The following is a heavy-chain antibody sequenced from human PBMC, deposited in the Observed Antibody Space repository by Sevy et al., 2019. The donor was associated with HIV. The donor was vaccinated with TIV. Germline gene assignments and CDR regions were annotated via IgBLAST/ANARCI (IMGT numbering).Heavy chain of an antibody. CDR3: VRAIAADASL. J-gene: IGHJ4*02. V-gene: IGHV3-7*01. Sequence: RGSLRLSCAASGFTLNSYWMSWVRQAPGKGLEWVANIKQDGSVKYYVDSVKGRFTISGDNARNLVYLQMSSLTAEDTALYYCVRAIAADASLWGQGTLVTVSS. D-gene: IGHD6-13*01. CDR1: GFTLNSYW. CDR2: IKQDGSVK.